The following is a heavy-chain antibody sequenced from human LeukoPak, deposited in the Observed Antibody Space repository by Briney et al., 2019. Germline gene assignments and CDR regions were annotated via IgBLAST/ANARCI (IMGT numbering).Heavy chain of an antibody. D-gene: IGHD4-17*01. V-gene: IGHV3-11*01. J-gene: IGHJ4*02. CDR3: ARVGRLQYGDYVAFDY. CDR1: GFTFTDYY. Sequence: GGALRLSCATSGFTFTDYYMSWIRQAPGKGLEWVSYISVSGTTMYYADSVKGRFTLSRDNAKNSLYLQMNSLRAEDTAVYYCARVGRLQYGDYVAFDYWGQGALVTVSS. CDR2: ISVSGTTM.